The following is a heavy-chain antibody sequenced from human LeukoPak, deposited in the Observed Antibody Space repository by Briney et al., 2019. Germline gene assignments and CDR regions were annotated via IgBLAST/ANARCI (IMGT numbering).Heavy chain of an antibody. CDR1: GYTFVDYY. CDR3: ARPYGSGLRDAFDI. J-gene: IGHJ3*02. D-gene: IGHD3-10*01. CDR2: INPHSGAA. Sequence: ASVKVSCKASGYTFVDYYIHWVRQAPRQGLEWMGWINPHSGAATLAQKFQGRITMTRDTSLRTAYMELRRLISDDTAIYYCARPYGSGLRDAFDIWGQGTMVSVSS. V-gene: IGHV1-2*02.